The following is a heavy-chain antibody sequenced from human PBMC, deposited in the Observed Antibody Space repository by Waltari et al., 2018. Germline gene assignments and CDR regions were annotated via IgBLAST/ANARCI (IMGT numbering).Heavy chain of an antibody. Sequence: QVQLVQSGAEVKKPGSSVKVSCKASGGTFSSYAISWVRQAPGQGLEWMGGIIPIFGTANYAQKLQGRVTITADESTSTAYMELSSLRSEDTAVYYCARHQEEYYGSGSFYNVWFDPWGQGTLVTVSS. J-gene: IGHJ5*02. CDR2: IIPIFGTA. D-gene: IGHD3-10*01. CDR1: GGTFSSYA. V-gene: IGHV1-69*12. CDR3: ARHQEEYYGSGSFYNVWFDP.